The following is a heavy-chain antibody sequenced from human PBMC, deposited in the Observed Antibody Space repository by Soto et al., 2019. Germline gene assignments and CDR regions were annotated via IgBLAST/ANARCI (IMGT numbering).Heavy chain of an antibody. CDR1: GGSISSSSYF. D-gene: IGHD6-13*01. CDR2: IYYSGST. CDR3: ATGISLYNWFDP. V-gene: IGHV4-39*01. Sequence: SETLSLTCSVSGGSISSSSYFWGWIRQPPGKGLEWFGSIYYSGSTYYNPSLKSRFTVSVDTSKNQFSLKLSSLRSEDTAVYYCATGISLYNWFDPWGQGTLVTVSS. J-gene: IGHJ5*02.